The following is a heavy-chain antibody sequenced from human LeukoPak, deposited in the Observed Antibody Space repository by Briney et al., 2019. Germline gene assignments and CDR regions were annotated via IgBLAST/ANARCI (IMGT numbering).Heavy chain of an antibody. J-gene: IGHJ1*01. CDR1: GGSISNYY. Sequence: SETLSLTCTVSGGSISNYYWGWIRQSPGKGLEWIGWSYHRGSTSYNPSLKSRVAISVDTSKNQFSLKLSSVAAADTAVYYCARGTDYYGSGSYYNPPLYFQHWGQGTLVTVSS. CDR3: ARGTDYYGSGSYYNPPLYFQH. CDR2: SYHRGST. V-gene: IGHV4-59*12. D-gene: IGHD3-10*01.